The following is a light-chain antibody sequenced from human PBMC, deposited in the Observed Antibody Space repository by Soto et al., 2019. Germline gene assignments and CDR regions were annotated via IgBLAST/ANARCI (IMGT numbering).Light chain of an antibody. J-gene: IGLJ1*01. CDR1: ISNIGAHFD. Sequence: QSFLTKPPSLSGAPGQRVTISCAGSISNIGAHFDVHWYQQVPGTAPKLLIYANSNRPSGVPDRFSGSKSGTSASLVITGLQADDVADYFCQSYDTSLSGAYVFGTGTKVNVL. CDR3: QSYDTSLSGAYV. CDR2: ANS. V-gene: IGLV1-40*01.